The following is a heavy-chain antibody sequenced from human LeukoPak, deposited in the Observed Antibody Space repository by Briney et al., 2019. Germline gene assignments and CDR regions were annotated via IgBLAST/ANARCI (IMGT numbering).Heavy chain of an antibody. CDR2: IKPHTGDT. V-gene: IGHV1-2*02. CDR1: GYTFTGFY. D-gene: IGHD2-15*01. J-gene: IGHJ2*01. CDR3: TRGKVGVGWYLDF. Sequence: ASVRVSCKATGYTFTGFYLHWVRQPPGQGLEWMGWIKPHTGDTKSAQRIQGRVTMARDTSITTAYMELSNHRSEDTSVYYCTRGKVGVGWYLDFWGRGSLVSVSS.